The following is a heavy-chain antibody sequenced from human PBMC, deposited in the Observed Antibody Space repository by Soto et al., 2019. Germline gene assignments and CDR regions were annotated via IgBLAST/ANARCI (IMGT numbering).Heavy chain of an antibody. CDR1: GYPFSKYG. D-gene: IGHD3-16*01. V-gene: IGHV1-18*04. CDR3: ATSYVSGFDP. CDR2: IKPDNGDT. J-gene: IGHJ5*02. Sequence: QLQLVQSGAEVERPGASVRVSCKAYGYPFSKYGISWIRQAPGQGLEWMGWIKPDNGDTIYAQKFQGRVTMTTDTSSNTAYMELRSLSSDDTVVYYCATSYVSGFDPWGQGTLVSVSS.